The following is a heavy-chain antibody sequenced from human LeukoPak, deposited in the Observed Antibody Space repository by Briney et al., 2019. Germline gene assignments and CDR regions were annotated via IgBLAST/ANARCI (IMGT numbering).Heavy chain of an antibody. V-gene: IGHV3-23*01. D-gene: IGHD1-7*01. J-gene: IGHJ4*02. Sequence: GGSLRLSCAASAFTFSNYAMSWVRQTPGKGLEWVSSISDNGDNTYYSDSVKGRFTISRDNSKNKLFLQMNGLGAEDTAVYYCAKNPATTSLNVSFDFWGQGTLVTVSS. CDR2: ISDNGDNT. CDR3: AKNPATTSLNVSFDF. CDR1: AFTFSNYA.